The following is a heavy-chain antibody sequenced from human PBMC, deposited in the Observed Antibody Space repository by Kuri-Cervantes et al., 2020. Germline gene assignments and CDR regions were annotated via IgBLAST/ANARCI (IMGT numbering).Heavy chain of an antibody. J-gene: IGHJ4*02. V-gene: IGHV4-59*01. CDR1: GGSFSGYY. Sequence: SETLSLTCAVYGGSFSGYYWSWIRQPPGKGLEWIGYIYDSGSTTYNPSLKSRVTISVDTSKNQFSLKLSSVTAADTAVYYCARAVGYYYDSSGYYYFDYWGQGTLVTVSS. CDR3: ARAVGYYYDSSGYYYFDY. CDR2: IYDSGST. D-gene: IGHD3-22*01.